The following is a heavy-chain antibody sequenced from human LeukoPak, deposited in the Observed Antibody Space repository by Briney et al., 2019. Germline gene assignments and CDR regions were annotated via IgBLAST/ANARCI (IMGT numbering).Heavy chain of an antibody. CDR3: ARDKTGDYGDLNWFDP. D-gene: IGHD4-17*01. J-gene: IGHJ5*02. CDR1: GGSIGSYY. CDR2: IYTSGST. V-gene: IGHV4-4*07. Sequence: SETLSLTCTVSGGSIGSYYWSWMRQPVGKGLEWIGRIYTSGSTKYNPSLKSRVTMSVDTSKNQFSLKLSSVTAADTAVYYCARDKTGDYGDLNWFDPWGQGTLVTVSS.